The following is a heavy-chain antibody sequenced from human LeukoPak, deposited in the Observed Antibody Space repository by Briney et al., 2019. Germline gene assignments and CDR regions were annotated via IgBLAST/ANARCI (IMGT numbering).Heavy chain of an antibody. V-gene: IGHV4-34*01. D-gene: IGHD2-15*01. CDR1: GGSFSGYY. J-gene: IGHJ5*02. Sequence: SETLSLTCAVYGGSFSGYYWSWIRQPPGKGREWIGEINHSGSTNYNPSLKSRVTISVDTSKNQFSLKLSSVTAADTAVYYCARGRIKYCSGGSCYSGSGWFDPWGQGTLVTVSS. CDR3: ARGRIKYCSGGSCYSGSGWFDP. CDR2: INHSGST.